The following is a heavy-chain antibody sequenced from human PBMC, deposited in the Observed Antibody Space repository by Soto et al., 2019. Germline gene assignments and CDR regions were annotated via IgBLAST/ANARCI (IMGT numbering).Heavy chain of an antibody. Sequence: GGSLRLSCAASGFTFSSYAMSWVRQAPGKGLEWVSGISGSGDSTYYADSVKGRFTISRDNSKNTLYLQMNSLRAEDTAIYYCANTLTYYDILTAAYWGQGTLVTVSS. D-gene: IGHD3-9*01. CDR2: ISGSGDST. J-gene: IGHJ4*02. V-gene: IGHV3-23*01. CDR1: GFTFSSYA. CDR3: ANTLTYYDILTAAY.